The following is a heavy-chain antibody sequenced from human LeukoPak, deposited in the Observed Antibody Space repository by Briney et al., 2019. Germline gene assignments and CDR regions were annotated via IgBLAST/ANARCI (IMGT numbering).Heavy chain of an antibody. CDR2: IYYSGST. V-gene: IGHV4-39*07. CDR3: AREAYSSGWYEDSVAFDI. D-gene: IGHD6-19*01. CDR1: GGSISSSSYY. Sequence: PSETLSLTCTVSGGSISSSSYYWGWIRQPPGKGLEWIGSIYYSGSTYYNPSLKSRVTISVDTSKNQFSLKLSSVTAADTAVYYCAREAYSSGWYEDSVAFDIWGQGTMVTVSS. J-gene: IGHJ3*02.